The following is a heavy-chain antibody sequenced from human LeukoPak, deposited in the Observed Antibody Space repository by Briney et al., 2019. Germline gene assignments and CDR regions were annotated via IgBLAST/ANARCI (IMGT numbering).Heavy chain of an antibody. CDR1: GFTFDDYA. J-gene: IGHJ4*02. CDR2: ISWNSGSI. V-gene: IGHV3-9*01. D-gene: IGHD6-13*01. Sequence: GGSLRLSCAASGFTFDDYAMHWVRQAPGNGLEWVSGISWNSGSIGYADSVKGRFTISRDNAKNSLYLQMNSLRAEDTALYYCAKSTHSSSWYAYDYWGQGTLVTVSS. CDR3: AKSTHSSSWYAYDY.